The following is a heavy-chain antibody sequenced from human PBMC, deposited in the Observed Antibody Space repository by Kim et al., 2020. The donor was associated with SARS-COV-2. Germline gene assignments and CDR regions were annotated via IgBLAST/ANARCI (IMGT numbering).Heavy chain of an antibody. Sequence: SVKVSCKASGGTFSSYAISWVRQAPGQGLEWMGGIIPIFGTANYAQKFQGRVTITADESTSTAYMELSSLRSEDTAVYYCARGLSAAAGSTYLDGMDVWGQGTTVTVSS. CDR3: ARGLSAAAGSTYLDGMDV. CDR1: GGTFSSYA. V-gene: IGHV1-69*13. CDR2: IIPIFGTA. J-gene: IGHJ6*02. D-gene: IGHD6-13*01.